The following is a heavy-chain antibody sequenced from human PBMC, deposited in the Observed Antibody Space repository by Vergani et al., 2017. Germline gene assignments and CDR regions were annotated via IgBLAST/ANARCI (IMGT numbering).Heavy chain of an antibody. J-gene: IGHJ4*02. D-gene: IGHD3-10*01. CDR3: VRDQVTMLRGSDALDI. CDR2: IRSKAYGQAT. Sequence: EVQLVESGGDLVQPGRSLRLSCTASGFTFGYYAMDWFRQAPGQGLEGVGGIRSKAYGQATIYAASVKGRFTISRDDSKSIAYLQMNNLQTEDTAMYYCVRDQVTMLRGSDALDIWGQGTLVTVSS. V-gene: IGHV3-49*03. CDR1: GFTFGYYA.